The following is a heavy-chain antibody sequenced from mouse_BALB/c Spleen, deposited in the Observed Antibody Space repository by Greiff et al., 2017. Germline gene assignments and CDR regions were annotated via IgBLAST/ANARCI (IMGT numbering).Heavy chain of an antibody. D-gene: IGHD2-2*01. CDR1: GYSITSCYS. J-gene: IGHJ3*01. V-gene: IGHV3-1*02. CDR3: ASYGYGY. CDR2: IHYSGST. Sequence: DVQLQESGPDLVKPSQSLSLTCTVTGYSITSCYSWHLIRQFAGNLLGWMDDIHYSGSTNYNPSLKSRISITRDTSKNQFFLQLTSVTTEDTATYYCASYGYGYWGQGTLVTVSA.